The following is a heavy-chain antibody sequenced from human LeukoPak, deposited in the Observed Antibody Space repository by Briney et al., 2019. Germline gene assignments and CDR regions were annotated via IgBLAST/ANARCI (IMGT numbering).Heavy chain of an antibody. CDR1: GGSISSYY. V-gene: IGHV4-59*01. Sequence: SETLSLTCTVSGGSISSYYWSWIRQPPGKGLEWIGYIYYSGSTNYNPSLKSRVTISVDTSKNQFSLKLSSVTAADTAVYYCARCFSGEPATGGFDYWGQGTLVTVSS. J-gene: IGHJ4*02. D-gene: IGHD3-10*01. CDR3: ARCFSGEPATGGFDY. CDR2: IYYSGST.